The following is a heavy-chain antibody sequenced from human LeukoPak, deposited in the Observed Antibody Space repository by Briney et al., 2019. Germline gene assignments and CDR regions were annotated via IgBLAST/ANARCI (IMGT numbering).Heavy chain of an antibody. D-gene: IGHD6-19*01. J-gene: IGHJ4*02. CDR2: IHYSGST. V-gene: IGHV4-59*08. Sequence: SETLSLTCTVSGGSISSYYWNWMRQPPGKGLEWIGYIHYSGSTKYNPSLKSRVTISVDTSKNQFSLKLSSVTAADTAVYYCARWYSSGWAFDYWGQGTLVPVSS. CDR3: ARWYSSGWAFDY. CDR1: GGSISSYY.